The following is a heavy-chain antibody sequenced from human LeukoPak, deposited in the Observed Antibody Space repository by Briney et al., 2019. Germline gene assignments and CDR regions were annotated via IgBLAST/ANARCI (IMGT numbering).Heavy chain of an antibody. CDR2: ISSSSSYI. J-gene: IGHJ4*02. CDR3: ARDFLLGATLDY. D-gene: IGHD1-26*01. Sequence: GGSLRLSCAASGFTFSSYSMNWVRQAPGKGLEWVSSISSSSSYIYYADSVKGRFTISRDNAKNSLYLQMNSLGAEDTAVYYCARDFLLGATLDYWGQGTLVTVSS. CDR1: GFTFSSYS. V-gene: IGHV3-21*01.